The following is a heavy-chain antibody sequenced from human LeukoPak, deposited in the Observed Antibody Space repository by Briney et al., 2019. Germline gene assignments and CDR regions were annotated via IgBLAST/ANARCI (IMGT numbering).Heavy chain of an antibody. CDR2: ISGSGGST. V-gene: IGHV3-23*01. CDR1: GFTFSSYA. Sequence: GGSLRLSCAASGFTFSSYAMSWVRQAPGKGLEWVSAISGSGGSTYYADSVEGRFTISRDNSKNTLYLQMNSLRAEDTAVYYCAKDEFDSTIFGVVTNTLFDYWGQGTLVTVSS. J-gene: IGHJ4*02. CDR3: AKDEFDSTIFGVVTNTLFDY. D-gene: IGHD3-3*01.